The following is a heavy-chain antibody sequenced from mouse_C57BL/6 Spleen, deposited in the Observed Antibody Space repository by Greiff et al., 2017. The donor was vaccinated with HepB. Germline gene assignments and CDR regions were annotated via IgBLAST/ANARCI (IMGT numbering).Heavy chain of an antibody. CDR2: IYPRSGNT. CDR3: ARSRGHYYGSSYPWYFDV. J-gene: IGHJ1*03. D-gene: IGHD1-1*01. Sequence: QVQLQQSGAELARPGASVKLSCKASGYTFTSYGISWVKQRTGQGLEWIGEIYPRSGNTYYNEKFKGKATLTADKSSSTAYMQLSSLTSEDSAVYYCARSRGHYYGSSYPWYFDVWGTGTTVTVSS. CDR1: GYTFTSYG. V-gene: IGHV1-81*01.